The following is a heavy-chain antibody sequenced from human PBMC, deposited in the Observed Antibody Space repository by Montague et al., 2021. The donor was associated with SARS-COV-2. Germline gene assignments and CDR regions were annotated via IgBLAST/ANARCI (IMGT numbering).Heavy chain of an antibody. J-gene: IGHJ3*02. CDR1: GGSISSYY. D-gene: IGHD3-22*01. Sequence: SETLSLTCTVSGGSISSYYWSWIRQPPGKGLEWIGYFYYSGSTNYNPSLKSRVTISVDTSKNQFSLKLSSVTAADTAVYYCAREVRYYYDSSGPGAFDIWGQGTMVTVSS. CDR2: FYYSGST. CDR3: AREVRYYYDSSGPGAFDI. V-gene: IGHV4-59*01.